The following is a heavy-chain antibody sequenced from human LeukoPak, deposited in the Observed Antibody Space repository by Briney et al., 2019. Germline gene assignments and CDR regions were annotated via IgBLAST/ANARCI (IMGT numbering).Heavy chain of an antibody. CDR3: ARQLPTAAADTRGYFDY. J-gene: IGHJ4*01. D-gene: IGHD6-25*01. CDR2: IYYGGSN. Sequence: SETLSLTCSVSGGSISNGDYYWGWIRQAPGKGLEWIGSIYYGGSNHYKWSLKSRATISVDTSKNHFSLKLTSVTAADAAIYFCARQLPTAAADTRGYFDYWGQGTVVTVSS. CDR1: GGSISNGDYY. V-gene: IGHV4-39*01.